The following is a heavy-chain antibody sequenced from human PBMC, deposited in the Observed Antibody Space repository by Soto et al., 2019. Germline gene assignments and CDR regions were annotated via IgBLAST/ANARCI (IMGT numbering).Heavy chain of an antibody. CDR2: FYSGGST. Sequence: EVQVVESGGGLIQPGGSLRLSCAVSGFTVSSNYMSWVRQTPGKGLEWVGAFYSGGSTYYADPVKGRFTISRDNSKNSLYLQMNRLRVEDTAVYYCLSTPVLKTTSPYSDSWGQGTLVTVS. D-gene: IGHD2-8*01. V-gene: IGHV3-53*01. J-gene: IGHJ4*02. CDR1: GFTVSSNY. CDR3: LSTPVLKTTSPYSDS.